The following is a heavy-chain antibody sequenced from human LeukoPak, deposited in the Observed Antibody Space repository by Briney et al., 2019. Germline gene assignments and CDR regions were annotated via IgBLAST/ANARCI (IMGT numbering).Heavy chain of an antibody. CDR3: VRGGTYWTVS. CDR2: IKPDGSEK. J-gene: IGHJ5*01. V-gene: IGHV3-7*01. CDR1: GFVFSASY. Sequence: GGSLSLSCAASGFVFSASYMSWVRKAPGKGLEWVATIKPDGSEKYHVDSVSGRYTISRDNTNDSLFLQMNSLRVDDTAVYYCVRGGTYWTVSWGQGTLVNVS.